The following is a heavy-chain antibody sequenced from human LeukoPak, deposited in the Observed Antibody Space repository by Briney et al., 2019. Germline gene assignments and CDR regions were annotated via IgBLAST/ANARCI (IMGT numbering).Heavy chain of an antibody. CDR1: GGSISSGGYS. CDR2: IYHSGST. V-gene: IGHV4-30-2*01. Sequence: SQTLSLTCAVSGGSISSGGYSWSWIRQPPGKGLEWIGYIYHSGSTYYNPSLKSRVTISVDRSKNQFSLKLSSVTAADTAVYYCARVRGLGYYDSSGYLDYWGQGTLSPSPQ. D-gene: IGHD3-22*01. J-gene: IGHJ4*02. CDR3: ARVRGLGYYDSSGYLDY.